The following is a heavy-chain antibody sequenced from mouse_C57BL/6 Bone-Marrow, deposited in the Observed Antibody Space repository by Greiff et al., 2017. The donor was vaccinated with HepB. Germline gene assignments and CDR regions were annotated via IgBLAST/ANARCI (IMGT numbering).Heavy chain of an antibody. CDR1: GYSITSGYY. J-gene: IGHJ3*01. Sequence: EVKLVESGPGLVKPSQSLSLTCSVTGYSITSGYYWNWIRQFPGNKLEWMGYISYDGSNNYNPSLKNRISITRDTSKNQFFLKLNSVTTEDTATYYCARRLYYYGSGGFAYWGQGTLVTVSA. V-gene: IGHV3-6*01. D-gene: IGHD1-1*01. CDR2: ISYDGSN. CDR3: ARRLYYYGSGGFAY.